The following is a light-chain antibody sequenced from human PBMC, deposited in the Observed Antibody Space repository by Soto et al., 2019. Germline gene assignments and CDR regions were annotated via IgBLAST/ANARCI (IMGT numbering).Light chain of an antibody. CDR3: QQLNDWPRIT. J-gene: IGKJ5*01. V-gene: IGKV3-15*01. CDR2: GAS. CDR1: QSVGTY. Sequence: DIVVTQSPGTLSVSAGERATLSCRASQSVGTYLAWYQQRPGQAPRLLVYGASTRASGIPPRFSGSGSGTDFTLTISSLQSEDFAVYYCQQLNDWPRITFGQGTRLEIK.